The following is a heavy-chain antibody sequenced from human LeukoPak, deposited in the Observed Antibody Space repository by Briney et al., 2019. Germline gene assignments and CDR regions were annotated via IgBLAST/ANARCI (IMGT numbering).Heavy chain of an antibody. Sequence: GESLKISCKASGYSFIDYWIGWVRQTPAKGLECMAIIYPGDSDSRYTYSPSFQGQVTISAGKSISTTYLQWSSLEASDTAMYYCARSTSGSLDSWGQGTPVTVSS. CDR3: ARSTSGSLDS. CDR2: IYPGDSDS. J-gene: IGHJ5*01. D-gene: IGHD3-22*01. V-gene: IGHV5-51*01. CDR1: GYSFIDYW.